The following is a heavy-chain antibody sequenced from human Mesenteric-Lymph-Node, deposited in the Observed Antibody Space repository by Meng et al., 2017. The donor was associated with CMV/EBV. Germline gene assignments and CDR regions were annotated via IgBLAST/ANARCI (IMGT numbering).Heavy chain of an antibody. Sequence: GESLKISCAASGLTFRSYGMHWVRQAPGKGLEWVAFIRNDGSTKFYADSVKGRFTISRDNSKNTLYLQMNSLRAEDTAVYYCAKGEYCSNTSCYTHIGGLDSWGQGTLVTVS. CDR1: GLTFRSYG. CDR2: IRNDGSTK. J-gene: IGHJ4*02. CDR3: AKGEYCSNTSCYTHIGGLDS. V-gene: IGHV3-30*02. D-gene: IGHD2-2*02.